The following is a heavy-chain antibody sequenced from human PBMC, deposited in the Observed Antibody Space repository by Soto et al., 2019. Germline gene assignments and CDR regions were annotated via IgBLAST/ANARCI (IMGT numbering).Heavy chain of an antibody. CDR2: IRSKAYGGTT. CDR3: TRWFIAAAAQLDTDAFDI. Sequence: GGSLRLSCTASGFTFGDYAMSWFRQAPGKGLEWVGFIRSKAYGGTTEYAASVKGRLTISRDDSKSIAYLQMNSLKTEDTAVYYCTRWFIAAAAQLDTDAFDIWGQGTMVTVSS. V-gene: IGHV3-49*03. CDR1: GFTFGDYA. D-gene: IGHD6-13*01. J-gene: IGHJ3*02.